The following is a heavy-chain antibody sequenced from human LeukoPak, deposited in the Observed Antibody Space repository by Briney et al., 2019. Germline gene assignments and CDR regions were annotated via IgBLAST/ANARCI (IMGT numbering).Heavy chain of an antibody. J-gene: IGHJ5*02. CDR1: RGTFSSYG. D-gene: IGHD3-10*01. CDR3: ARDLNMVRGARYRPYKWFDP. Sequence: SVKVSCKASRGTFSSYGISWVRQAPGQGLEGMGGIIPIFGTANYAQKFQGRVTIIADESTSTVYMELNSLRSEDTAVYYCARDLNMVRGARYRPYKWFDPWGQGTLVTVSS. CDR2: IIPIFGTA. V-gene: IGHV1-69*13.